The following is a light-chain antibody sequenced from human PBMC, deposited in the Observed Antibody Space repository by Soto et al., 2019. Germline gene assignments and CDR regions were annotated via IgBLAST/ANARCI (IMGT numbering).Light chain of an antibody. CDR3: QQVKTYPRT. Sequence: DIHLTQSPSFLSASVGDRVTITCRPSQAVPNNMAWYQQKPGKPPKLLIYEESTLHSGVPSRFSGRKSGTQFTLTIDSLQPEDFATYYSQQVKTYPRTVGGGTKVDIK. CDR1: QAVPNN. V-gene: IGKV1-9*01. CDR2: EES. J-gene: IGKJ4*01.